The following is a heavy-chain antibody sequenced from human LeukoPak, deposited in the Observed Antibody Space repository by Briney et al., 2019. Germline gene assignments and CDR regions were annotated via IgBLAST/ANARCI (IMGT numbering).Heavy chain of an antibody. J-gene: IGHJ3*02. CDR3: ARATSALDAFDI. CDR1: GYTFTSYG. D-gene: IGHD2/OR15-2a*01. Sequence: ASVKVSCKASGYTFTSYGISWVRQAPGQGLEWMGWISAYNGNTNYAQKLQGRVTMTTGTSTSTAYMELRSLRSEDTAVYYCARATSALDAFDIWGQGTMVTASS. V-gene: IGHV1-18*01. CDR2: ISAYNGNT.